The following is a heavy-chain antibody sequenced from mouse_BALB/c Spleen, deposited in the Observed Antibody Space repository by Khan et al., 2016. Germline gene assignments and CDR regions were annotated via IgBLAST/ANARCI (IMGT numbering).Heavy chain of an antibody. CDR2: ISYSGDT. D-gene: IGHD1-1*02. J-gene: IGHJ3*01. CDR3: AREDYSWFAY. V-gene: IGHV3-2*02. CDR1: GYSITSDYA. Sequence: EVQLQESGPGLVKPSQSLSLTCTVTGYSITSDYAWNWIRQFPGNKLVWLGYISYSGDTPYNPSLTSRISITRDTSKNQFFLQLNSVTAEDTATYYCAREDYSWFAYWGQGTLVTVSA.